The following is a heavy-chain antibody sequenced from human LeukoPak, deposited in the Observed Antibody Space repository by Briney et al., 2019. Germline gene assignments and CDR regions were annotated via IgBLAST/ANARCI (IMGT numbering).Heavy chain of an antibody. V-gene: IGHV3-23*01. Sequence: PGGSLRLFCAASGFSFSSYAMSWVRQAPGKGLEWVSAIRDSGGSTYYADSVKGRFTISRDNSQNTLYLQMNSLRAEDTAIYYCAKAGDATSPRGSFDPWGQGTLVTVSS. CDR1: GFSFSSYA. CDR3: AKAGDATSPRGSFDP. J-gene: IGHJ5*02. D-gene: IGHD1-26*01. CDR2: IRDSGGST.